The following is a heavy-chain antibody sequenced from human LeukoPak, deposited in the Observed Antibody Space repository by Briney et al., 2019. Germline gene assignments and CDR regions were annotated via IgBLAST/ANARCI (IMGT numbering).Heavy chain of an antibody. CDR2: FDPEDGET. D-gene: IGHD3-9*01. CDR1: GYTLTELS. V-gene: IGHV1-24*01. CDR3: ARGLVGDGIMTDDTSDALSI. J-gene: IGHJ3*02. Sequence: ASVKVSCKVSGYTLTELSMHWVRQAPGKGLEWMGGFDPEDGETIYAQKFQGRVTMTEDTSTDTAYMELSSLRSEDTAVYFCARGLVGDGIMTDDTSDALSIWGQGTQITVSS.